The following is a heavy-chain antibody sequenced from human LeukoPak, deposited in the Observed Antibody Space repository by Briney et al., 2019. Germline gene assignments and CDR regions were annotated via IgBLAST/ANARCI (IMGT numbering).Heavy chain of an antibody. CDR3: AKGGGTATMVRGVIIGDYFDY. J-gene: IGHJ4*02. V-gene: IGHV3-33*06. D-gene: IGHD3-10*01. CDR2: IWYDGSNK. CDR1: GFTFSSYG. Sequence: GRSLRLSCAASGFTFSSYGMHWVRQAPGKGLEWVAVIWYDGSNKYYADSVKGRFTISRDNSKNTLYLQMNSLRAEDTAVYYCAKGGGTATMVRGVIIGDYFDYWGQGNLVTVSS.